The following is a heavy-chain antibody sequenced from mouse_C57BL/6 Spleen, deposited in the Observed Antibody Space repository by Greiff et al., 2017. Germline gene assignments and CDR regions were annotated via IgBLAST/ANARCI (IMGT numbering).Heavy chain of an antibody. CDR1: GFNIKDDY. J-gene: IGHJ3*01. CDR2: IDPENGDT. D-gene: IGHD1-1*01. CDR3: TTNAYGPAWFAY. Sequence: VQLQQSGAELVRPGASVKLSCTASGFNIKDDYMHWVKQRPEQGLEWIGWIDPENGDTEYASKFQGKATITADTSSNTAYLQLSSLTSEDTAVXYCTTNAYGPAWFAYWGQGTLVTVSA. V-gene: IGHV14-4*01.